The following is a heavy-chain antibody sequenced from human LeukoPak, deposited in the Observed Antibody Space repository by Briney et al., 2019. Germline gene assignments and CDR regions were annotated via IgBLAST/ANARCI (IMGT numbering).Heavy chain of an antibody. V-gene: IGHV1-2*02. CDR3: ARVGRVNSSSWYFWNYYYYMDV. D-gene: IGHD6-13*01. CDR2: INPNSGGT. CDR1: GYTFTGYY. Sequence: GASVKVSCKASGYTFTGYYMHWVRQAPGQGLEWMGWINPNSGGTNYAQKFQGRVTMTRDTSISTAYMELSRLRSDDTAVYYCARVGRVNSSSWYFWNYYYYMDVWGKGTTVTVSS. J-gene: IGHJ6*03.